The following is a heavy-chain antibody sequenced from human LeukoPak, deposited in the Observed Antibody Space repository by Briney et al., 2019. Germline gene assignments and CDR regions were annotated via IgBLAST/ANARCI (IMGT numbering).Heavy chain of an antibody. CDR1: GFTLSEYT. V-gene: IGHV3-30*04. D-gene: IGHD2-15*01. Sequence: GGSLRLSCKASGFTLSEYTMHWVRQAPGKGLEWVALISNDGRNKRYADSVRGRFTIFRDNSKNTLYVQMNSLRAEDTAVYYCARALGYCSGGSCYGDYYYGMDVWGQGTTVTVSS. J-gene: IGHJ6*02. CDR3: ARALGYCSGGSCYGDYYYGMDV. CDR2: ISNDGRNK.